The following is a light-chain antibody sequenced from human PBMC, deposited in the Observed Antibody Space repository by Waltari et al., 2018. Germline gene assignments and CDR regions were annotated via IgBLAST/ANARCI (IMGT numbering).Light chain of an antibody. V-gene: IGLV2-23*02. CDR1: SIACGSFHL. J-gene: IGLJ1*01. CDR2: EVS. Sequence: QSALTLPASAYASPRQPITIPSTGASIACGSFHLVSWYQQHPGKASKLMIYEVSKRPSGVSNRFSGSKSGNTASLTISGLQAEDEADYYCCSYAGSSTPYVFGTGTKVTVL. CDR3: CSYAGSSTPYV.